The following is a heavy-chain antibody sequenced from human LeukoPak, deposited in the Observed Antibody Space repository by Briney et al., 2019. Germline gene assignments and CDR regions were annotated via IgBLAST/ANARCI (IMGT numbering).Heavy chain of an antibody. CDR3: ARGHRNYYGMDV. Sequence: SETLSLTCAVSGGSISSGGYSWSWIRQPPGKGLEWIGYIYHSGSTYYNPSLKSRVTILVDRSKNQFSLKLSSVTAADTAVYYCARGHRNYYGMDVWGQGTTVTVSS. D-gene: IGHD2-21*01. V-gene: IGHV4-30-2*01. CDR1: GGSISSGGYS. J-gene: IGHJ6*02. CDR2: IYHSGST.